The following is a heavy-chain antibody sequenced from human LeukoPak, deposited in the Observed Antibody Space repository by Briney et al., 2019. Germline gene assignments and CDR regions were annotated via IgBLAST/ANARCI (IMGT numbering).Heavy chain of an antibody. J-gene: IGHJ5*02. CDR1: GGSISSSSYY. CDR2: IYYSGST. CDR3: ARQRPIAARRNNWFDP. V-gene: IGHV4-39*01. D-gene: IGHD6-6*01. Sequence: SETLSLTCTVSGGSISSSSYYWGWIRQPPGKGLEWIGSIYYSGSTYYNPSLKSRVTISVDTSKNQFSLKLSSVTAADTAVYYCARQRPIAARRNNWFDPWGQGTLVTVSS.